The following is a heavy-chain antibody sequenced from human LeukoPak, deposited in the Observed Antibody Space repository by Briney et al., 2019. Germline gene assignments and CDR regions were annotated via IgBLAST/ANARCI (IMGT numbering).Heavy chain of an antibody. CDR2: IDHSGST. CDR1: GGSISSSSYY. V-gene: IGHV4-39*07. D-gene: IGHD1-14*01. Sequence: SETLSLTCTVSGGSISSSSYYWGWIRQPPGKGLEWIGQIDHSGSTPSIPSLKSRVTISLDTSQSQVSLKVNSVTAADTAVYFCARGGNGWYFDLWGRGTLVTVSS. J-gene: IGHJ2*01. CDR3: ARGGNGWYFDL.